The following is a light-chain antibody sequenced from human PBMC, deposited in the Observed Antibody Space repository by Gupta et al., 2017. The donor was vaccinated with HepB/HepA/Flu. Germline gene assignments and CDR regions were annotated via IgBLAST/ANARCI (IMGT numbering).Light chain of an antibody. Sequence: DIVMTQTPLSLPVTPGEPASISCRSSQSLLNSDNGNTYLDWYLQKPGQSPQLLIYTVSYRASGVPDRFSGSGSGTDSTLRISRVEADDAGVYYCMQRIEFPWTFGQGTKVEIK. V-gene: IGKV2-40*01. CDR3: MQRIEFPWT. CDR2: TVS. J-gene: IGKJ1*01. CDR1: QSLLNSDNGNTY.